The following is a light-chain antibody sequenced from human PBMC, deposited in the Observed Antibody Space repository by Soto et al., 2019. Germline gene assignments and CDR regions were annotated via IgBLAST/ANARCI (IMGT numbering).Light chain of an antibody. Sequence: DIQMTQSPSTLSASVGDRVTITCRASQSIDTALAWYQQKPGKAPNLLIYKASNLESGVPSRFSGSGSGTEFTLTISSLQPDDFATYYFQQYYSYLTFGQGTKLEIK. CDR2: KAS. J-gene: IGKJ2*01. CDR1: QSIDTA. CDR3: QQYYSYLT. V-gene: IGKV1-5*03.